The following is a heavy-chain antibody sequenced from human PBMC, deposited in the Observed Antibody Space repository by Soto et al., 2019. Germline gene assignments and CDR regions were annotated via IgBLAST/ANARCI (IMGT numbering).Heavy chain of an antibody. CDR1: GINLSRDA. CDR2: FSGSGGST. J-gene: IGHJ4*02. Sequence: GGAPRLLRSASGINLSRDAKSLVPQAPGKGPEWVPAFSGSGGSTYYADSVKGRFTISRDNSKNTLYLQMNSLRAEDTAVYYCAKVGHDYYDSSGYYYVPALYFDYWGQGTLVTVSS. D-gene: IGHD3-22*01. CDR3: AKVGHDYYDSSGYYYVPALYFDY. V-gene: IGHV3-23*01.